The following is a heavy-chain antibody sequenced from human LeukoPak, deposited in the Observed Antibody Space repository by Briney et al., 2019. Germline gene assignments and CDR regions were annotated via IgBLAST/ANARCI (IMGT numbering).Heavy chain of an antibody. Sequence: SETLSLTCTVSGGSISSYYWSWIRQPPGKGLGWIGYIYYSGSTNYNPSLKSRVTISVDTSKNQFSLKLSSVTAADTAVYYCARLTDWFDPWGQGTLVTVSS. J-gene: IGHJ5*02. CDR3: ARLTDWFDP. CDR2: IYYSGST. CDR1: GGSISSYY. V-gene: IGHV4-59*01.